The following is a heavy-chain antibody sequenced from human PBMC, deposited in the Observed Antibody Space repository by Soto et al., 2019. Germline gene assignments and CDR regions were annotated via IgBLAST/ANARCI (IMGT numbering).Heavy chain of an antibody. D-gene: IGHD2-15*01. CDR1: GGSISSSY. CDR2: IYYSGST. V-gene: IGHV4-59*08. CDR3: ARHSPGGGGSCYDY. Sequence: QVQLQESGPGLVKPSETLSLTCTVAGGSISSSYWSWIRQPPGKGLEWIGYIYYSGSTNYNPSLKSRVTISVDTSKNQFSLKLSSVTAADTAVYYCARHSPGGGGSCYDYWGQGTLVTVSS. J-gene: IGHJ4*02.